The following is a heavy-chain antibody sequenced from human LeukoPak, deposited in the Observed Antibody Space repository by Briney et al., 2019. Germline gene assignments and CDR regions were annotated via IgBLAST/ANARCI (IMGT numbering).Heavy chain of an antibody. Sequence: GGSLRLSCAGSGFTFGNYALHWVRQAPGKGLEWMAVISYDGINKNHADSVRGRFTISRDNSKNTLFLEMNSLRAEDTAVYYCAKDRVHGGNYYYYYYGMDVWGQGTTVTVSS. CDR1: GFTFGNYA. D-gene: IGHD4-23*01. V-gene: IGHV3-30-3*01. CDR2: ISYDGINK. CDR3: AKDRVHGGNYYYYYYGMDV. J-gene: IGHJ6*02.